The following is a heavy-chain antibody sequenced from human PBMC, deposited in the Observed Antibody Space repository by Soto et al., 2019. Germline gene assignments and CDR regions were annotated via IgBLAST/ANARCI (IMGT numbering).Heavy chain of an antibody. CDR3: ARRYGGNLDY. CDR2: IYYSGST. D-gene: IGHD1-26*01. J-gene: IGHJ4*02. V-gene: IGHV4-59*08. Sequence: SETLSLTCTVSGGSIRTSYWSWIRQPPGKGLEWIAYIYYSGSTSYNPSLKSRVTIVVDTSKNQFSLKLSSVTAADTAVYYCARRYGGNLDYWGQGTLVTVSS. CDR1: GGSIRTSY.